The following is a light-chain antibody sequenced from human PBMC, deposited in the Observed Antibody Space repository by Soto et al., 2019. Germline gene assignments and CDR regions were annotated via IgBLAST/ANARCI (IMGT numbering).Light chain of an antibody. CDR2: AAS. CDR1: QSISSY. J-gene: IGKJ1*01. V-gene: IGKV1-39*01. CDR3: QQSYSTPWP. Sequence: DIPMTQSPSSLSASVGDRVTITCRASQSISSYLNWYQQKPGKAPKLLIYAASSLQSGGPSRFSGSGSGTDFTLTISSLQPEDFATYYCQQSYSTPWPFGQGTKVEIK.